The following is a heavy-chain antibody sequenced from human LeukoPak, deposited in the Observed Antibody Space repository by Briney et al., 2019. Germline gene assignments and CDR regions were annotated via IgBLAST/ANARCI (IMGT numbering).Heavy chain of an antibody. J-gene: IGHJ4*02. CDR1: GFTFSSYA. CDR3: ARGPVGTAPGNFDY. V-gene: IGHV3-30-3*01. CDR2: ISYDGSNK. D-gene: IGHD6-13*01. Sequence: PGGSLRLSCAASGFTFSSYAMHWVRQAPGKGLEWVAVISYDGSNKYYADSVKGRFTISRDNSKNTLYLQMNSLRAEDTAVYYCARGPVGTAPGNFDYWGQGTLVTVSS.